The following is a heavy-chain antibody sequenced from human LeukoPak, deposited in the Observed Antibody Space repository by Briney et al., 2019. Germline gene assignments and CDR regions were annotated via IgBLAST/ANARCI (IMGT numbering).Heavy chain of an antibody. CDR3: ASGGAVDDLFQH. J-gene: IGHJ1*01. CDR1: GFIFSSYE. D-gene: IGHD3-16*01. V-gene: IGHV3-48*03. Sequence: PGVSLRLSCAASGFIFSSYEMNWVRQAPGKGLEWVSYISRSGSTIYYAGSVKGRFTISRDNAKNSLYLQMNSLRVEDTAVYYCASGGAVDDLFQHWGQGTLVTVSS. CDR2: ISRSGSTI.